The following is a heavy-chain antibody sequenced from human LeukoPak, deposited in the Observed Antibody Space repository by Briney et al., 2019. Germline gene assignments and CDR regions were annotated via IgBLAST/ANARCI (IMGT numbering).Heavy chain of an antibody. CDR1: GFTFTTYS. Sequence: GGSLRLSCAASGFTFTTYSMNWVRQAPGKGLEWVSDINGSGASTYYADSVKGRFTISRDNSKNTLYLQMNSLRAEDTAVYYCAKKYNTGLEPWGQGTLVTVSS. J-gene: IGHJ5*02. V-gene: IGHV3-23*01. D-gene: IGHD1-14*01. CDR3: AKKYNTGLEP. CDR2: INGSGAST.